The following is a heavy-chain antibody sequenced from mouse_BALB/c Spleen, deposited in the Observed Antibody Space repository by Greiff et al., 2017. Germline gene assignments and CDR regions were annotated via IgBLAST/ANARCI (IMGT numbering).Heavy chain of an antibody. CDR1: GYTFTSYW. J-gene: IGHJ1*01. Sequence: QVQLQQPGAELVKPGASVKLSCKASGYTFTSYWMHWVKQRPGQGLEWIGEIDPSDSYTNYNQKFKDKATLTADKSSSTAYMQLSSLTSEDSAVYYCARSYGSSRYFDVWGAGTTVTVSS. D-gene: IGHD1-1*01. V-gene: IGHV1-69*02. CDR2: IDPSDSYT. CDR3: ARSYGSSRYFDV.